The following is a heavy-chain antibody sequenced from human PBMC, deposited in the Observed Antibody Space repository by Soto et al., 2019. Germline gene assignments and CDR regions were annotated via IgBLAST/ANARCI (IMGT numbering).Heavy chain of an antibody. CDR2: ISYDGSNK. D-gene: IGHD3-22*01. V-gene: IGHV3-30*18. CDR1: GFTFSSYG. J-gene: IGHJ4*02. Sequence: WGSLRLSCAASGFTFSSYGMHWVRQAPGKGLEWVAVISYDGSNKYYADSVKGRFTISRDNSKNTLYLQMNSLRAEDTAVYYCAKEQTRITMIVVVIDKSPLDYWGQGTLVTVSS. CDR3: AKEQTRITMIVVVIDKSPLDY.